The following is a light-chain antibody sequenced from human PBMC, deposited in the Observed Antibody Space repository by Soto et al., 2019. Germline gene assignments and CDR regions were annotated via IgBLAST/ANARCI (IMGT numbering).Light chain of an antibody. V-gene: IGKV1-39*01. J-gene: IGKJ4*01. CDR2: AAS. CDR1: QYIGRY. CDR3: QQSYSNPLT. Sequence: DIQMTQSPSSLSASVGDRVTITCRAGQYIGRYLNWYQQKPGKAPKLLIYAASSLHSGVPSRFSGSGSGTDFTLTISSLQPEDFAAYHCQQSYSNPLTFGGGTKVDIK.